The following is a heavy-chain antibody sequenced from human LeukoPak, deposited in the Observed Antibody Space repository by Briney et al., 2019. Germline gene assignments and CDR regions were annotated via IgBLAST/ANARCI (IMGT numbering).Heavy chain of an antibody. V-gene: IGHV4-4*02. CDR3: AKTYSSSWYKYYFDY. CDR2: IYHSGST. D-gene: IGHD6-13*01. J-gene: IGHJ4*02. Sequence: RTSETLSLTCAVSGGSISSSNWWSWVRQPPGKGLEWIGEIYHSGSTNYNPSLKSRVTISVDKSKNQFSLKLNSVTAADTAVYYCAKTYSSSWYKYYFDYWGQGTLVTVSS. CDR1: GGSISSSNW.